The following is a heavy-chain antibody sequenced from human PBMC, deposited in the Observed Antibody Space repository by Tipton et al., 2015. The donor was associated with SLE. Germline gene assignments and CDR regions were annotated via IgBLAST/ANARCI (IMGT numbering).Heavy chain of an antibody. Sequence: QVQLVQSGAEVKQPGSSVKVSCKASGGTFSSYTISGVRQAPGQGLEWMGRIIPILGIANYAQKFQGRVTITADKSTSTAYMELSSLRSEDTAVYYCARDRRAQKSGGATEYWGQGALVSVSS. J-gene: IGHJ4*02. D-gene: IGHD6-19*01. CDR1: GGTFSSYT. V-gene: IGHV1-69*09. CDR3: ARDRRAQKSGGATEY. CDR2: IIPILGIA.